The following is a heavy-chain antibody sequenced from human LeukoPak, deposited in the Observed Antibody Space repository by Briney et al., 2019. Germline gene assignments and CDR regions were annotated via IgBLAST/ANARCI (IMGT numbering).Heavy chain of an antibody. D-gene: IGHD3-10*01. Sequence: SGGSLRLSCAASGFTFSSYWMSWVRQAPGKGLEWVANIKQDGSEKYYVDSVKGRFTISRDNAKNSLYLQMNSLRAEDTAVYYCARDGRLLWFGELLPYFDYWAREPWSPSPQ. J-gene: IGHJ4*02. CDR1: GFTFSSYW. CDR3: ARDGRLLWFGELLPYFDY. V-gene: IGHV3-7*01. CDR2: IKQDGSEK.